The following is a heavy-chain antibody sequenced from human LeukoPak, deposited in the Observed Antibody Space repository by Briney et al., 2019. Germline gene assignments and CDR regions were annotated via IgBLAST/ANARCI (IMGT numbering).Heavy chain of an antibody. V-gene: IGHV4-34*01. D-gene: IGHD1-26*01. Sequence: PSETLSLTCAVYGGSFSGYYWSWIRQPPGKGLEWIGEINHSGSTNYNPSLKSRVTISVDTSKNQFPLKLSSVTAADTAVYYCARGVGATFGNWGQGTLVTVSS. CDR1: GGSFSGYY. CDR2: INHSGST. J-gene: IGHJ4*02. CDR3: ARGVGATFGN.